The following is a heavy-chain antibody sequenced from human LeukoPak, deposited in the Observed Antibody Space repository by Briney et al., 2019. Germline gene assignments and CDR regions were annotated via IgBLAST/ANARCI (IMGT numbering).Heavy chain of an antibody. D-gene: IGHD2-15*01. V-gene: IGHV6-1*01. CDR1: GDSVSSSSGS. Sequence: SQTLSPTCAISGDSVSSSSGSWNWIRQSPSRGLEWLGRTYYRSKWYNDYALSVKSRITINPDTSKNQFSLQLNSVTPEDTAVYYCARGSYFDYWGQGTLVTVSS. CDR3: ARGSYFDY. CDR2: TYYRSKWYN. J-gene: IGHJ4*02.